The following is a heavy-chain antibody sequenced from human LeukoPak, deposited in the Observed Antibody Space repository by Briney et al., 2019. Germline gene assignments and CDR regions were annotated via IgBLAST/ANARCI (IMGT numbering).Heavy chain of an antibody. Sequence: PSETLSLTCTVSGGSISSRNYYWGWIRQPPGKGLEWIGCIYSSGSTYYNPSLMSRVTISVDTSKSHFSLKLRSVTAADTAVYYCARLGGSGDTFDIWGQGTMVTVSS. CDR2: IYSSGST. D-gene: IGHD3-10*01. J-gene: IGHJ3*02. CDR3: ARLGGSGDTFDI. CDR1: GGSISSRNYY. V-gene: IGHV4-39*01.